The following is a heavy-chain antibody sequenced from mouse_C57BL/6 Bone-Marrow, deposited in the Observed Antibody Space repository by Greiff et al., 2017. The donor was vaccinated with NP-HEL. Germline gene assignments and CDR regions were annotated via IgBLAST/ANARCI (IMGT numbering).Heavy chain of an antibody. CDR3: ARTEAYYEPYYAIDY. CDR2: IYPGDGDT. V-gene: IGHV1-82*01. J-gene: IGHJ4*01. D-gene: IGHD1-1*02. Sequence: VQLQQSGPELVKPGASVKISCKASGYAFSSSWMNWVKQRPGKGLEWIGRIYPGDGDTNYNGKFKGKATLTADKSSSTAYMQLSSLTSEDSAVYFCARTEAYYEPYYAIDYWGQGTSVTVSS. CDR1: GYAFSSSW.